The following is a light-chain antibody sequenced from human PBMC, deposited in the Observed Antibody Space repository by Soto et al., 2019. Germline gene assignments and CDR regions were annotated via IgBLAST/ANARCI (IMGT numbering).Light chain of an antibody. V-gene: IGKV1-39*01. CDR2: AAS. J-gene: IGKJ4*01. CDR3: QQSYSTPLA. CDR1: QSISKY. Sequence: DIQMTPSLSSLSASVGDVVNITCRASQSISKYINWYQQKPGKASKLLIYAASSLESEVSSWFNGSGSGTEFTVTISRLQPEDFATDYCQQSYSTPLAFGGETKVEI.